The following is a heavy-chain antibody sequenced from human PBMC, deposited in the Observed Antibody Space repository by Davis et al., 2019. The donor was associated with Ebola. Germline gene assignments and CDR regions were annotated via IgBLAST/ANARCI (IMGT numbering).Heavy chain of an antibody. V-gene: IGHV3-7*01. CDR2: IKQDGSEK. J-gene: IGHJ4*02. CDR1: GFTFSSYW. Sequence: GESLKISCAASGFTFSSYWMSWVRQAPGKGLEWVANIKQDGSEKYYVDSVKGRFTISRDNAKNSLYLQMNSLRAEDTAVYYCAKTYYYDSSGFDYWGQGTLVTVSS. D-gene: IGHD3-22*01. CDR3: AKTYYYDSSGFDY.